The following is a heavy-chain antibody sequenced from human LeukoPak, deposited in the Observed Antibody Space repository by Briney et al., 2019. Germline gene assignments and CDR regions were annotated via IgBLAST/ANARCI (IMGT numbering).Heavy chain of an antibody. CDR3: ARQYSGYDFGYYYYYMDL. V-gene: IGHV4-39*01. CDR1: GGSISSSSYY. J-gene: IGHJ6*03. D-gene: IGHD5-12*01. Sequence: PSETLSLTCTVSGGSISSSSYYWDWIRQPPGKGLEWIGSIYYSGSTYYNPSLKSRVTISVDTSKNQFSLKLSSVTAADTAVYYCARQYSGYDFGYYYYYMDLGAKGTTATASS. CDR2: IYYSGST.